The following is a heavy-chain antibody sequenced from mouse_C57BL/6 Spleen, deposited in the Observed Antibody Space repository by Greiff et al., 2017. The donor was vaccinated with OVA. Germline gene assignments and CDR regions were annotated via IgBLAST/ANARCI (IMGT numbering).Heavy chain of an antibody. CDR3: ARERGCYDYGWYFDV. CDR2: ISDGGSYT. V-gene: IGHV5-4*01. Sequence: EVQLVESGGGLVKPGGSLKLSCAASGFTFSSYAMSWVRQTPEKRLEWVATISDGGSYTYYPDNVKGRFTISRDNAKNNLYLQMSHLKSEDTAMYYCARERGCYDYGWYFDVWGTGTTVTVSS. J-gene: IGHJ1*03. CDR1: GFTFSSYA. D-gene: IGHD2-4*01.